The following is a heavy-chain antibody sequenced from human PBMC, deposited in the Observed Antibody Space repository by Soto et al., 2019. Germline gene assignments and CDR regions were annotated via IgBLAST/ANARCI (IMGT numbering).Heavy chain of an antibody. CDR1: GYTFTGYY. D-gene: IGHD5-18*01. V-gene: IGHV1-2*04. Sequence: ASVKASCKASGYTFTGYYIHWVRQAPGQGLEWMGWINPNSGGTNYAQKFQGWVTMTRDTSISTAYMELSRLRSDDTAVYYCARGIDTAMVRYYYYGMDVWGQGTTVTVSS. CDR3: ARGIDTAMVRYYYYGMDV. J-gene: IGHJ6*02. CDR2: INPNSGGT.